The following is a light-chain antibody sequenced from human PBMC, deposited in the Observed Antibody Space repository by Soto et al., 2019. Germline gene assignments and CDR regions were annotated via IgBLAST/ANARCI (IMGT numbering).Light chain of an antibody. J-gene: IGKJ1*01. V-gene: IGKV3-20*01. Sequence: EIVLTQSPGTLSLSPGERATLSCRASQSVSSSYLAWYQQKPGQAPRPLIYGASSRAIGLPDRFSGSGSGTDFTLTISIQETEDFAVYYCQQYGRSPWTLGQGTKVEIK. CDR1: QSVSSSY. CDR2: GAS. CDR3: QQYGRSPWT.